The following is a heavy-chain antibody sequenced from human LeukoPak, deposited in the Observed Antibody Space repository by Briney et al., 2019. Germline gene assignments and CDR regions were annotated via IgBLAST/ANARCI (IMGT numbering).Heavy chain of an antibody. CDR1: GGTFSSYA. Sequence: SVKVSCTASGGTFSSYAISWVRQAPGQGLEWMGGIIPIFGTANYAQKFQGRVTITADESTSTAYMELSSLRSEDTAVYYCARGISGRSHFDYWGQGTLVTVSS. CDR2: IIPIFGTA. D-gene: IGHD1-14*01. V-gene: IGHV1-69*13. CDR3: ARGISGRSHFDY. J-gene: IGHJ4*02.